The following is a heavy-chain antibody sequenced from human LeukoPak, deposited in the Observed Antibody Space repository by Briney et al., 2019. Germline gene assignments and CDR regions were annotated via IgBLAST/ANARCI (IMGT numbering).Heavy chain of an antibody. Sequence: GGSLRLSCAASGFTFSSYSMNWVRQAPGKGLEWVSYISSSSSTIYYADSVKGRFTISRDNAKNSLYLQMNSLRDEDTAVYYCASSVVVPAAKGGPRDYWGGGTLVTVSS. J-gene: IGHJ4*02. CDR2: ISSSSSTI. CDR3: ASSVVVPAAKGGPRDY. V-gene: IGHV3-48*02. D-gene: IGHD2-2*01. CDR1: GFTFSSYS.